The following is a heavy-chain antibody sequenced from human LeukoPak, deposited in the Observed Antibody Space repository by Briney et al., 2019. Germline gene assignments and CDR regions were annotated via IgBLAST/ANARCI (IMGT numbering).Heavy chain of an antibody. D-gene: IGHD4-17*01. CDR3: TTDLTTVTTFAYYYYYYMDV. CDR1: GFTFSSYA. V-gene: IGHV3-30*04. CDR2: ISYDGSNK. J-gene: IGHJ6*03. Sequence: PGGSLRLSCAASGFTFSSYAMHWVRQAPGKGLEWVAVISYDGSNKYYADSVKGRFTISRDNSKNTLYLQMNSLRAEDTAVYYCTTDLTTVTTFAYYYYYYMDVWGEGTTVTVSS.